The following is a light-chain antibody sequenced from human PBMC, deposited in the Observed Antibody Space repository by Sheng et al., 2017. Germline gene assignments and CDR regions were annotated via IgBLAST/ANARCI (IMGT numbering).Light chain of an antibody. J-gene: IGKJ1*01. Sequence: DIQMTQSPSSLSASVGDRVTITCRASQGISTSLAWYQQKPGKAPKLLLFDASRLESGVPSRFAGSGSGTEFTLTISSLQPDDFATYYCQQYNSYPRTFGQGTKVEIK. CDR1: QGISTS. CDR2: DAS. V-gene: IGKV1-NL1*01. CDR3: QQYNSYPRT.